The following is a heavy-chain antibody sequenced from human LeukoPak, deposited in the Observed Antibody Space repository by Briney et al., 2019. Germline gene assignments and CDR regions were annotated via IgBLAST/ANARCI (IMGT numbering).Heavy chain of an antibody. D-gene: IGHD3-22*01. J-gene: IGHJ3*02. Sequence: LGGSLRLSCAASGFTFSSYAMSWVRQAPGKGLEWVSAISGSGGSTYYADSVKGRFTISRDNSKNTLYLQMNSLRAEDTAVYYCAKLHYYDSSGYPYDAFDIWGQGTMVTVSS. CDR2: ISGSGGST. CDR1: GFTFSSYA. CDR3: AKLHYYDSSGYPYDAFDI. V-gene: IGHV3-23*01.